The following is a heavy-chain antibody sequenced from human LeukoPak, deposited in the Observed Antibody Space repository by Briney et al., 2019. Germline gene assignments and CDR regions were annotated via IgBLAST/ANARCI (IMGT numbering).Heavy chain of an antibody. V-gene: IGHV3-48*01. CDR1: GFTLSSYS. CDR3: AREPGIAAADEAGFDY. D-gene: IGHD6-13*01. J-gene: IGHJ4*02. Sequence: GGSLRLSCAASGFTLSSYSMNWVRQAPGKGLEWISYIDSDTYGNTIYYPHTVKGRFTTSRDNAKNSLYLQMDSLRAEDTAVYYCAREPGIAAADEAGFDYWGQGTLVTVSS. CDR2: IDSDTYGNTI.